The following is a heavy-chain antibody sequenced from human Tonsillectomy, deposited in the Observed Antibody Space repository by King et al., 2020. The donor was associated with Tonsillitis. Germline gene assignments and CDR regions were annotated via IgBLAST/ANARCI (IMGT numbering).Heavy chain of an antibody. CDR1: GFTFSNYE. V-gene: IGHV3-48*03. J-gene: IGHJ6*03. CDR3: ARAQTAPFYYYMDV. CDR2: ISSSGSTI. Sequence: VQLVESGGGLVQPGGSLRLSCVASGFTFSNYEMNWVRQAPGKGPEWVSYISSSGSTIFQAESVRGRFTISRDNAKNSLSLQLNSLRVEDTAVYYCARAQTAPFYYYMDVWGKGTTVTVSS. D-gene: IGHD5-18*01.